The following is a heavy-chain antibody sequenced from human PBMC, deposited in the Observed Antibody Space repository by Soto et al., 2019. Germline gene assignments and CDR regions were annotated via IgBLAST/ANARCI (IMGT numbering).Heavy chain of an antibody. D-gene: IGHD2-15*01. CDR3: ARQMRGYCSGGSCWDAFDI. CDR2: IYYSGST. V-gene: IGHV4-59*08. J-gene: IGHJ3*02. Sequence: SETLSLTCTVSGGSISSYYWSWIRQPPGKGLEWIGYIYYSGSTNYNPSLKSRVTISVDTSKNQFSLKLSSVTAADTAVYYCARQMRGYCSGGSCWDAFDIWGQGTMVTVSS. CDR1: GGSISSYY.